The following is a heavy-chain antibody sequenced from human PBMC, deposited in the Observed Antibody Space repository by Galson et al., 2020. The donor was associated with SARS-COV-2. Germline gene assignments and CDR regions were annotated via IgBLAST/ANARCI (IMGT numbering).Heavy chain of an antibody. V-gene: IGHV3-72*01. CDR3: GRWSDGSADY. Sequence: TGGSLRLSCAASGFTLSDHYIDWVRQAPGKGLECVARRKNRRNSYTTEYAASVNGRFTISRDDSKNSLYLQMNSLKTEDTAVYDCGRWSDGSADYWGQGTLVTVSS. J-gene: IGHJ4*02. D-gene: IGHD2-15*01. CDR1: GFTLSDHY. CDR2: RKNRRNSYTT.